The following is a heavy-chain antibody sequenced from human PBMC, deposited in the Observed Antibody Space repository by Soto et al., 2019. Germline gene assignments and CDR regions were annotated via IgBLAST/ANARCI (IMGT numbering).Heavy chain of an antibody. J-gene: IGHJ6*03. CDR2: ISGSGGST. Sequence: GGSLRLSCAASGFTFSSYAMSWVRQAPGKGLEWVSAISGSGGSTYYADSVKGRFTISRDNSKNTLYLQMNSLRAEDTAVYYCAKDGLLWFGELLSTLDYYYYYYMDVWGKGTTVTVSS. D-gene: IGHD3-10*01. CDR1: GFTFSSYA. V-gene: IGHV3-23*01. CDR3: AKDGLLWFGELLSTLDYYYYYYMDV.